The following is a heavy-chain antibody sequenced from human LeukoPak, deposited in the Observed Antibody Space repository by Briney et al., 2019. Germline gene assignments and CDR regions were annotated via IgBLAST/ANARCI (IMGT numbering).Heavy chain of an antibody. J-gene: IGHJ4*02. CDR3: ARGRGIAAAVNV. D-gene: IGHD6-13*01. CDR2: INHSGST. CDR1: GGSFSGYY. Sequence: PSETLSLTCAVYGGSFSGYYWSWIRQPPGKGLEWIGEINHSGSTNYNPSLKSRVTISVDTSKNQFSLKLSFVTAADTAVYYCARGRGIAAAVNVWGQGTLVTVSS. V-gene: IGHV4-34*01.